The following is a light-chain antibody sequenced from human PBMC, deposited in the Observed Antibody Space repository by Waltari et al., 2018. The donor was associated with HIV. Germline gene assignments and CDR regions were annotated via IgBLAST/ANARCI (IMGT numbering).Light chain of an antibody. V-gene: IGLV3-25*03. CDR2: KDS. CDR1: ALPNQC. CDR3: QSADSSGTYRV. J-gene: IGLJ3*02. Sequence: SYELTQPPSVSVSPGQTARITCSGDALPNQCAYWYQQKPGQAPVLVIYKDSERPSGMLERFSGSSSGTTVTLTIGGVQAEDEADYYCQSADSSGTYRVFGGGTKLTVL.